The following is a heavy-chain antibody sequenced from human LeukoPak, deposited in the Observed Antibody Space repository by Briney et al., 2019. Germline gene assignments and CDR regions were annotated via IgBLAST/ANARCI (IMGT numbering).Heavy chain of an antibody. CDR3: ARLRKQLAHFDY. V-gene: IGHV4-38-2*01. J-gene: IGHJ4*02. CDR1: GYSISSGYY. D-gene: IGHD6-6*01. Sequence: SETLSLTCAVSGYSISSGYYWGWIRQPPGKGLEWIGSIYHSGSTYYNPSLKSRVTISVDTSKNQFSLKLSSVTAADAAVYYCARLRKQLAHFDYWGQGTLVTVSS. CDR2: IYHSGST.